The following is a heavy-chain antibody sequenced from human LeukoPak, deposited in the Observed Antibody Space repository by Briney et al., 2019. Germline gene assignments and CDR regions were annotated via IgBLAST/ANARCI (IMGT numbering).Heavy chain of an antibody. CDR2: IYYSGST. CDR1: GGSISSYY. V-gene: IGHV4-59*12. J-gene: IGHJ3*02. CDR3: ARVEYSSSRSRAFDI. Sequence: SETLSLTCTVSGGSISSYYWSWIRQPPGKGLEWIGYIYYSGSTNYNPSLKSRVTISVDTSKNQFSLKLSSVTAADTAVYYCARVEYSSSRSRAFDIWGQGTMVTVSS. D-gene: IGHD6-6*01.